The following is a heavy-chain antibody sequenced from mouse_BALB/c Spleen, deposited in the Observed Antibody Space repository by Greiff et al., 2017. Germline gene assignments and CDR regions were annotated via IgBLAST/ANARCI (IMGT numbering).Heavy chain of an antibody. CDR1: GYSITSDYA. V-gene: IGHV3-2*02. Sequence: ESGPGLVKPSQSLSLTCTVTGYSITSDYAWNWIRQFPGNKLEWMGYISYSGSTSYNPSLKSRISITRDTSKNQFFLQLNSVTTEDTATYYCARDIAYWGQGTLVTVSA. CDR2: ISYSGST. J-gene: IGHJ3*01. CDR3: ARDIAY.